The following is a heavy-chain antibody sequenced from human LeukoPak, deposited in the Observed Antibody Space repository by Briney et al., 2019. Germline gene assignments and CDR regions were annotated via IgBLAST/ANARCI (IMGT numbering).Heavy chain of an antibody. CDR1: GGSISSYY. CDR2: IYTSGST. D-gene: IGHD6-13*01. V-gene: IGHV4-4*07. J-gene: IGHJ4*02. CDR3: ARSISSWLNPYYFDY. Sequence: SETLSLTCTVSGGSISSYYWSRIRQPAGKGLEWIGRIYTSGSTNYNPSLKSRVTMSVDTSKNQFSLKLSSVTAADTAVYYCARSISSWLNPYYFDYWGQGTLVTVSS.